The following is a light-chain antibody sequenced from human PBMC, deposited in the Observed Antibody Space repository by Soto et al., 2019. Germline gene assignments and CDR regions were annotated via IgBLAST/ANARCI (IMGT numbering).Light chain of an antibody. J-gene: IGKJ1*01. V-gene: IGKV3-20*01. Sequence: EIVLTQSPGTLSLSPGERATLSCRASQSVSSSYLAWYQQKPGQAPRLLIYGASRRAPGIPDRFSGSGSGTDFTLTISRLEADFFAAYYCQQFGSSPTTFGPGPTV. CDR1: QSVSSSY. CDR3: QQFGSSPTT. CDR2: GAS.